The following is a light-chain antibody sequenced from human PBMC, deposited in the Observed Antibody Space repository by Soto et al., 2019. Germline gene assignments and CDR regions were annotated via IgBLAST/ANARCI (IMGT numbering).Light chain of an antibody. J-gene: IGKJ1*01. V-gene: IGKV1-5*03. CDR1: QTISSW. CDR2: KAS. CDR3: QHHNSYAEA. Sequence: DISSCRASQTISSWLAWYQQKPGKAPKLLIYKASTLKSGVPSRFSVCRSETEFTLTIASSQFHEIAPSFYQHHNSYAEAYGRGTKVDIK.